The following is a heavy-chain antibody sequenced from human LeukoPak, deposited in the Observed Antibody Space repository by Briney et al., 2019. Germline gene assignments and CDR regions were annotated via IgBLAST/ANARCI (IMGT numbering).Heavy chain of an antibody. CDR2: INHSGST. J-gene: IGHJ5*02. Sequence: SETLSLTCAVYGGSFSGYCWSWIRQPPGKGLEWIGEINHSGSTNYNPSLKSRVTISVDTSKNQFSLKLSSVTAADTAVYYCARGIVVVPAAIRSGSWFDPWGQGTLVTVSS. V-gene: IGHV4-34*01. CDR1: GGSFSGYC. D-gene: IGHD2-2*02. CDR3: ARGIVVVPAAIRSGSWFDP.